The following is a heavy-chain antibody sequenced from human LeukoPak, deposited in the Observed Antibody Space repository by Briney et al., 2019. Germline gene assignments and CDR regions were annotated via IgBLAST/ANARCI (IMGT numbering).Heavy chain of an antibody. D-gene: IGHD6-19*01. CDR1: GFTFSSYG. V-gene: IGHV1-3*01. J-gene: IGHJ4*02. Sequence: PGRSLRLSCAASGFTFSSYGMHWVRQAPGQRLEWMGWINAGNGNTKYSQQFQGRVTMTRDTSTSIVYMELSSLRSEDTAVYYCAREYTTGWPFDYWGQGTLVTVSS. CDR2: INAGNGNT. CDR3: AREYTTGWPFDY.